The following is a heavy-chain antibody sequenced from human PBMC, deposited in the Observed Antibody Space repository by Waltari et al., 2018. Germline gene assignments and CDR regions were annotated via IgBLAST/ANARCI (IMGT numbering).Heavy chain of an antibody. J-gene: IGHJ6*02. D-gene: IGHD6-13*01. Sequence: QVQLVQSGAEVKKPGASVKVSCKASGYTFTGYYMHWVRQAPGQGLEWMGWINPNSGGTNDAQKFQGRVTMTRDTSISTAYMELSRLRSDDTAVYYCARDNGAAAGPGGVGMDVWGQGTTVTVSS. CDR1: GYTFTGYY. V-gene: IGHV1-2*02. CDR3: ARDNGAAAGPGGVGMDV. CDR2: INPNSGGT.